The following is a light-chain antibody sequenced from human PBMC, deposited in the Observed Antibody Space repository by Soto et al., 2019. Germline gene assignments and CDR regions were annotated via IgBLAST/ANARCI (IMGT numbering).Light chain of an antibody. CDR3: LQRINWPLT. CDR2: GAS. CDR1: QSVSSN. V-gene: IGKV3-11*01. Sequence: EIVMTQSPVTLSVSPGERVTLSCRASQSVSSNLAWYQQKPGQAPSLLIYGASSRATGIPDNFSGSGSGTDFTLTISSLEPEDFAIYYCLQRINWPLTFGGGTKVDIK. J-gene: IGKJ4*01.